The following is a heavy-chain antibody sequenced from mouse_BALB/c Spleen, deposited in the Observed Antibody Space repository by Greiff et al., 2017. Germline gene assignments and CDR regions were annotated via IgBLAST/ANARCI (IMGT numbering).Heavy chain of an antibody. CDR2: ISTYYGNT. V-gene: IGHV1-67*01. CDR1: GYAFTDYA. Sequence: QVQLQQSGPELVRPGVSAKISCKGSGYAFTDYAMHWVKQSHAKSLEWIGVISTYYGNTNYNQKFKGKATMTVDKSSSTAYMELARLTSEDSAIYYCARGYYGYYYAMDYWGQGTSVTVSS. CDR3: ARGYYGYYYAMDY. D-gene: IGHD2-2*01. J-gene: IGHJ4*01.